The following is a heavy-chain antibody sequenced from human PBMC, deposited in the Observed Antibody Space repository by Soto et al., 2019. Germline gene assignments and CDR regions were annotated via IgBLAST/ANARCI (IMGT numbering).Heavy chain of an antibody. V-gene: IGHV1-46*01. CDR2: INPSGGST. CDR3: ASAGIAAAGTPQAYYYYYVMDV. CDR1: GYTFTSYY. J-gene: IGHJ6*02. Sequence: ASVKVSCKASGYTFTSYYMHWVRQAPGQGLEWMGIINPSGGSTSYAQKFQGRVTMTRDTSTSTVYMELSSLRSEDTAVYYCASAGIAAAGTPQAYYYYYVMDVWGQGTTVTVSS. D-gene: IGHD6-13*01.